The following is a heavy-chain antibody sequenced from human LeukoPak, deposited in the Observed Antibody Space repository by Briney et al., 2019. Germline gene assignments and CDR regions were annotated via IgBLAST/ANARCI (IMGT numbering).Heavy chain of an antibody. J-gene: IGHJ3*02. CDR2: IYHSGST. V-gene: IGHV4-4*02. CDR3: ARDCIAAAATGAFDI. Sequence: SGTLSLTCAVSGGSISSSNWWSWVRQPPGKGLEWIGEIYHSGSTNYNTSLQSRVTISVDKSKNQFSLKLSSVTAADTAVYYCARDCIAAAATGAFDIWGQGTMVTVS. CDR1: GGSISSSNW. D-gene: IGHD6-13*01.